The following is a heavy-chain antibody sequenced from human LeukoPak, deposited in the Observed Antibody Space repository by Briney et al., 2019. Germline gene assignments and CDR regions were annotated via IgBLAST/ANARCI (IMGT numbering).Heavy chain of an antibody. J-gene: IGHJ4*02. V-gene: IGHV3-49*04. CDR3: TMGEWFMGFDY. D-gene: IGHD3-16*01. CDR2: IRSKAYGGTT. CDR1: GFIVSTNH. Sequence: PGGSLRLSCAPSGFIVSTNHMGWVRQAPGKGLEWVGFIRSKAYGGTTEYAASVKGRFTISRDDSKSIAYLQMNSLKTEDTAVYYCTMGEWFMGFDYWGQGTLVTVSS.